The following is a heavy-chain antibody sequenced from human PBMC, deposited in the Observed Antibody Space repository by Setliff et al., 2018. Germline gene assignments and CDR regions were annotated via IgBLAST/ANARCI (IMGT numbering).Heavy chain of an antibody. Sequence: ASVKVSCKASGYMFKSYGITWMRQAPGQGFEWMGWISTYTDNTKSAQKFQDRITMTTDTSTSTAYLEFKSLRSDDTAIYYCSRLVRFCTKISCQRLLGDDYWGQGALVTVSS. CDR1: GYMFKSYG. V-gene: IGHV1-18*04. CDR2: ISTYTDNT. J-gene: IGHJ4*02. CDR3: SRLVRFCTKISCQRLLGDDY. D-gene: IGHD2-2*01.